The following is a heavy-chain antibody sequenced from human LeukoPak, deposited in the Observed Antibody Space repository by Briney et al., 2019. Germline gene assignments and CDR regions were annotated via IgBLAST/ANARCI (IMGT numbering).Heavy chain of an antibody. CDR3: ARDAEGYSSSWYYWFDP. CDR1: GDSVSSNSAA. J-gene: IGHJ5*02. CDR2: TYYRSKWHN. Sequence: QTLSLTCAISGDSVSSNSAAWNWIRQSPSRGLEWLGRTYYRSKWHNDYAVSVKSRITINPDTSKNQFSLQLNSVTPEDTAVYYCARDAEGYSSSWYYWFDPWGQGTLVTVSS. D-gene: IGHD6-13*01. V-gene: IGHV6-1*01.